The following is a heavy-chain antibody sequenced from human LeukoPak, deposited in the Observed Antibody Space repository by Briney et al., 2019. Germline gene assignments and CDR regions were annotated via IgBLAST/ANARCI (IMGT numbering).Heavy chain of an antibody. V-gene: IGHV4-34*01. CDR3: ARGRAYYDSSGYYYGY. Sequence: GSLRLSCAASGFTFSTYSMTWVRQPPGKGLEWIGEINHSGSTNYNPSLKSRVTISVDTSKNQFSLKLSSVTAADTAVYYCARGRAYYDSSGYYYGYWGQGTLVTVSS. J-gene: IGHJ4*02. D-gene: IGHD3-22*01. CDR1: GFTFSTYS. CDR2: INHSGST.